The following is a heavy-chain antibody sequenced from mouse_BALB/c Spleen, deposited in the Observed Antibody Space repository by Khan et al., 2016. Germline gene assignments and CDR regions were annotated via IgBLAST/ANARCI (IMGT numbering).Heavy chain of an antibody. CDR3: AINWDEEDY. J-gene: IGHJ3*01. V-gene: IGHV3-2*02. D-gene: IGHD4-1*02. CDR2: ISYSGST. CDR1: GYSITSDYA. Sequence: EVQLQESGPGLVKPSQSLSLTCTVTGYSITSDYAWNWIRQFPGNKLEWMGYISYSGSTSYNPSLKSRNSITRDTSKNQFFLQLNSVTTEDTATYYCAINWDEEDYWGQGTLVTVSA.